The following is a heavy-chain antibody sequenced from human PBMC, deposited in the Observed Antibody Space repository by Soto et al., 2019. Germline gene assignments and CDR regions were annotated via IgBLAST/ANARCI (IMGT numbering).Heavy chain of an antibody. Sequence: GGSLRLSCAASGFTFSSYSMNWVRQAPGKGLEWVSSISSSSSYIYYADSVKGRFTISRDNAKNSLYLQMNSLRAEDTAVYYCARDRRVETRSDITMIVVAVVDYWGQGTLVTVSS. V-gene: IGHV3-21*01. CDR2: ISSSSSYI. D-gene: IGHD3-22*01. J-gene: IGHJ4*02. CDR1: GFTFSSYS. CDR3: ARDRRVETRSDITMIVVAVVDY.